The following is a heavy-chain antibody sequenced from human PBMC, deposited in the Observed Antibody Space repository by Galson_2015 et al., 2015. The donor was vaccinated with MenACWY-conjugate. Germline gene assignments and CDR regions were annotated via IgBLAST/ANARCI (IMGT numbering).Heavy chain of an antibody. CDR1: GFTFSSYG. J-gene: IGHJ6*02. CDR3: AKGGLWYSSGWYSNYYYYGMDV. V-gene: IGHV3-30*18. CDR2: ISYDGSNK. D-gene: IGHD6-19*01. Sequence: SLRLSCAASGFTFSSYGMHWVRQAPGKGLEWVAVISYDGSNKYYADSVKGRFTISRDSSKNTLYLQMNSLRAEDTAVYYCAKGGLWYSSGWYSNYYYYGMDVWGQGTTVTVSS.